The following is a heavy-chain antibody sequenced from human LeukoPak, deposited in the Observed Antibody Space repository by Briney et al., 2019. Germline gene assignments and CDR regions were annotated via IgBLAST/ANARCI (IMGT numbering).Heavy chain of an antibody. V-gene: IGHV3-30*04. CDR2: IFSEGSHK. J-gene: IGHJ3*02. CDR1: GFTFRNYA. Sequence: TGGSLRLSCAASGFTFRNYAMHWVRQAPGKGLEWVADIFSEGSHKYYVDSVKGRFTISRDDSTNMLYLEMNSLRIEDTALYYCARDDKERNYGSAFDIWGQGTMVTVSS. CDR3: ARDDKERNYGSAFDI. D-gene: IGHD5-24*01.